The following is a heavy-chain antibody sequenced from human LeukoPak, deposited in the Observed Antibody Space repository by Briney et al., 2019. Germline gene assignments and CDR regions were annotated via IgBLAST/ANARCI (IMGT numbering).Heavy chain of an antibody. CDR2: INHSGST. J-gene: IGHJ4*02. Sequence: SETLSLTCAVYGGSFSGYYWSWIRQPPGKGLEWIGEINHSGSTNYNPSLKSRVTISVDTSKNQFSLKLSSVTAADTAVYYCARSSIARGAFFTMVRGAPNFDYWGQGTLVTVSS. V-gene: IGHV4-34*01. CDR1: GGSFSGYY. D-gene: IGHD3-10*01. CDR3: ARSSIARGAFFTMVRGAPNFDY.